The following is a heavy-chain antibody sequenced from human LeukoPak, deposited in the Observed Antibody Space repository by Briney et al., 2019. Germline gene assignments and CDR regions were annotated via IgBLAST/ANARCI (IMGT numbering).Heavy chain of an antibody. V-gene: IGHV1-2*02. CDR3: ASRRNWNYPLEVWYFDL. J-gene: IGHJ2*01. D-gene: IGHD1-7*01. CDR2: INPNSGGT. CDR1: GYTFTGYY. Sequence: ASVKVSCKASGYTFTGYYMHWVRQAPGQGLEWMGWINPNSGGTNYAQKFQGRVTMTRDTSISTAYMELSRLRSDDTAVYYCASRRNWNYPLEVWYFDLWGRGTLVTVSS.